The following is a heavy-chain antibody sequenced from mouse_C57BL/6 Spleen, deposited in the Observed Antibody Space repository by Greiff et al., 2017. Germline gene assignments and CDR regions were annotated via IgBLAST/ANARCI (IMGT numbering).Heavy chain of an antibody. CDR3: ARSFSYYGSSYGYFDV. D-gene: IGHD1-1*01. CDR2: INPSNGGT. Sequence: QVQLQQPGTELVKPGASVKLSCKASGYTFTSYWMHWVKQRPGQGLEWIGNINPSNGGTNYNEKFKSKATLTVDKSSSTAYMQLSSLTSEDSAVYSCARSFSYYGSSYGYFDVWGTGTTVTVSS. V-gene: IGHV1-53*01. J-gene: IGHJ1*03. CDR1: GYTFTSYW.